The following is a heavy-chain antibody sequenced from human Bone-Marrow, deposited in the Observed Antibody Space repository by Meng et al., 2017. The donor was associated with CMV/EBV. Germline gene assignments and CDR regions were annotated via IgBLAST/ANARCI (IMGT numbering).Heavy chain of an antibody. J-gene: IGHJ4*02. CDR2: IRYDGSNK. D-gene: IGHD1-26*01. V-gene: IGHV3-30*02. CDR1: GFTFSSYG. Sequence: GGSLRLSCAASGFTFSSYGMHWVRQAPGKGLEWVAFIRYDGSNKYYADSVKGRFTISRDNSKNTLYLQMNSLRAEETAVYYCAKDAWGLDYFDYWGQGTLVTVSS. CDR3: AKDAWGLDYFDY.